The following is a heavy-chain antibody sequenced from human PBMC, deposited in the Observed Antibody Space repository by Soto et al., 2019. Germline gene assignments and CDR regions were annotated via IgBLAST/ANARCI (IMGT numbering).Heavy chain of an antibody. CDR2: IYPSDSDT. J-gene: IGHJ4*02. V-gene: IGHV5-51*01. CDR1: VYNFACYW. D-gene: IGHD1-1*01. CDR3: ARGGVYNRSFDY. Sequence: SLKISFKCSVYNFACYWIVCVRQMPGKGLELMGIIYPSDSDTRYRPSFQGQVTISADKSISSAYLQWSSLRASDTAMYYCARGGVYNRSFDYCGQGTQATVSS.